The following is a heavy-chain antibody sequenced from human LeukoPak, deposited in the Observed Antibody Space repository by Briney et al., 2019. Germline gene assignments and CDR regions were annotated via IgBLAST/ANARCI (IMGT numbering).Heavy chain of an antibody. CDR2: IRSKAYGGTT. D-gene: IGHD2-15*01. J-gene: IGHJ6*02. CDR3: ARSRNCSWMKRYDYGMDV. CDR1: GFTFGDYA. V-gene: IGHV3-49*04. Sequence: PGRSLRLSCTASGFTFGDYAMRWVRQAPGKGLEWVGFIRSKAYGGTTEYAASVKGRFTISRDDSKNIAYLQMNSLETADTAVYYCARSRNCSWMKRYDYGMDVWGQGTLVTVSS.